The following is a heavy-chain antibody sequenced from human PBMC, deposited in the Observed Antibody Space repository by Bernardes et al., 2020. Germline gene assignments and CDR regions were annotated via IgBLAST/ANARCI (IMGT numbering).Heavy chain of an antibody. J-gene: IGHJ4*02. D-gene: IGHD3-3*01. CDR1: GGSISSGGYY. V-gene: IGHV4-31*03. CDR2: IYYSGST. CDR3: SRAHRITIFGVVRYFDY. Sequence: TLSLTCTVSGGSISSGGYYWSWIRQHPGKGLEWIGYIYYSGSTYYNPSLKSRVTISVDTSKNQFSLKLSSVTAADTAVYYCSRAHRITIFGVVRYFDYWGQGTLVTGSA.